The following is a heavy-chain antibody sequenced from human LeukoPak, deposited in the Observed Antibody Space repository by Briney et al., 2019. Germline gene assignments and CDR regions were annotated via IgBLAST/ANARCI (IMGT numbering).Heavy chain of an antibody. CDR2: IIPIFGIA. CDR3: ARVDTAMVIDY. V-gene: IGHV1-69*04. Sequence: SVKVSCKASGGTFSSYAISWVRQAPGQGLEWMGRIIPIFGIANYAQKFQGRVTITADKSTSTAYMELSSLRSEDTAVYYCARVDTAMVIDYWGQGTLVTVSS. CDR1: GGTFSSYA. J-gene: IGHJ4*02. D-gene: IGHD5-18*01.